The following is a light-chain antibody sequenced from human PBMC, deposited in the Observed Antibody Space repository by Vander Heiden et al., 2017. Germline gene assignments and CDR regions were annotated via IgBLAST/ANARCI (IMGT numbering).Light chain of an antibody. Sequence: QSVLTQPPSVSGAPGQRVTISCTGSSSNIGAGYDVHWYQQLPGTAPKLLIVGNSNRPSGVPDRFSGSNSGTSASLAITGLQAEDEADYYCQSYDSSLTSHVFGTGTKVTVL. CDR3: QSYDSSLTSHV. V-gene: IGLV1-40*01. CDR2: GNS. CDR1: SSNIGAGYD. J-gene: IGLJ1*01.